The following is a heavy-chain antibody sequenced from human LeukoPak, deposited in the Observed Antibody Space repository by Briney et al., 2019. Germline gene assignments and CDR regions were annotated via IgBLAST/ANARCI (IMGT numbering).Heavy chain of an antibody. J-gene: IGHJ5*02. CDR2: IYSGGTT. Sequence: GGSLRLSCAASGFTVNSNYWSWVRQAPGKGLEWVSVIYSGGTTYYADSVKGRFTFSRDNSRNMLHLQMNSLRAEDTAVYYCARGFNRGFDPWGQGTLVIVSS. CDR3: ARGFNRGFDP. D-gene: IGHD3-10*01. V-gene: IGHV3-53*01. CDR1: GFTVNSNY.